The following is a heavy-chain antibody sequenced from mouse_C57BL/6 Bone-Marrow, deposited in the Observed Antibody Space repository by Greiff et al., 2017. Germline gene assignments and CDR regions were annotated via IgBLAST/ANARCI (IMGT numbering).Heavy chain of an antibody. D-gene: IGHD2-2*01. CDR3: AREKGFYYGYDGYAMDY. CDR1: GYTFTSYW. V-gene: IGHV1-50*01. CDR2: IDPSDSYT. Sequence: QVQLQQPGAELVKPGASVKLSCKASGYTFTSYWMQWVKQRPGQGLEWIGEIDPSDSYTNYNQKFKGKATLTVDTSSSTAYMQLSRLTSEDSAVYYCAREKGFYYGYDGYAMDYWGQGTSVTVSS. J-gene: IGHJ4*01.